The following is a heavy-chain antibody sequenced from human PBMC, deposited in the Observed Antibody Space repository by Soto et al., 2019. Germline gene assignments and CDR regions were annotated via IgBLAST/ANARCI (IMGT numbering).Heavy chain of an antibody. D-gene: IGHD5-12*01. J-gene: IGHJ5*02. CDR2: IIPIFGTT. Sequence: QVHLVQSGAEVKKPGSSVNVSCKASGGTFSNYAITWVRQAPGQGLEWVGRIIPIFGTTKVAQNIQGRVTITADESTTTAYMELSGLRSDDTAVYYCAKDGGADGYFGNWLDPWGQGTLVTVSS. CDR3: AKDGGADGYFGNWLDP. CDR1: GGTFSNYA. V-gene: IGHV1-69*15.